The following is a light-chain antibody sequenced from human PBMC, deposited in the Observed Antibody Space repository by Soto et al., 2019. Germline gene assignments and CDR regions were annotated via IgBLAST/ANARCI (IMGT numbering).Light chain of an antibody. J-gene: IGLJ1*01. CDR2: EVS. V-gene: IGLV2-23*02. CDR1: SSVVGSYNL. Sequence: QSVLTQPASVSGSPGPSITISCTGTSSVVGSYNLVSWYQHHPGKAPKFMIYEVSKRPSGVSNRFSGSKSDNTASLTISGLQAEDEADYYCCSYAGTSTFVFGSGTKVTVL. CDR3: CSYAGTSTFV.